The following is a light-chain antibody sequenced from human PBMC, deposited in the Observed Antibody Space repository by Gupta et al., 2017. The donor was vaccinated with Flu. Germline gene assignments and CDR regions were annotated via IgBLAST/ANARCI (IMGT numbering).Light chain of an antibody. CDR2: TAS. Sequence: SAIISCRASQNINNHFGWYQQKPGTAPKLLINTASSFGSVVPSIFSSSSSSTEFPITISSLQHDDFAYYCCQRYKLFSDFGQGTRLDIK. V-gene: IGKV1-5*03. CDR3: QRYKLFSD. J-gene: IGKJ5*01. CDR1: QNINNH.